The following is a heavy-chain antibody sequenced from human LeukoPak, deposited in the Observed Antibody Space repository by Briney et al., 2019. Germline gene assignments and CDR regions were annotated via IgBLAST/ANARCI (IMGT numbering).Heavy chain of an antibody. D-gene: IGHD6-13*01. CDR1: GFTFSSYE. Sequence: GGSLRLPCAASGFTFSSYEMNWVRQAPGKGLEWVSYISSSGSTIYYADSVKGRFTISRDNAKNSLYLQMNSLRAEDTAVYYCAREWTAAGTYYYGMDVWGQGTTVTVSS. J-gene: IGHJ6*02. CDR2: ISSSGSTI. CDR3: AREWTAAGTYYYGMDV. V-gene: IGHV3-48*03.